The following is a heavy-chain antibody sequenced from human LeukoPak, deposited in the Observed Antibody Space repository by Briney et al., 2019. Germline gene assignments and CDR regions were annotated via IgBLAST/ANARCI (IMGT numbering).Heavy chain of an antibody. CDR2: ISAYNGNT. V-gene: IGHV1-18*01. CDR3: AREVLGYCSSTSCYPRFDP. D-gene: IGHD2-2*01. CDR1: GYTFTSYG. Sequence: ASVKVSCKASGYTFTSYGISWVRQAPGQGLEWMGWISAYNGNTNYAQKLQGRVTMTTDTSTSTAYMELRSLRSDDTAVYYCAREVLGYCSSTSCYPRFDPWGQGTLVTVSS. J-gene: IGHJ5*02.